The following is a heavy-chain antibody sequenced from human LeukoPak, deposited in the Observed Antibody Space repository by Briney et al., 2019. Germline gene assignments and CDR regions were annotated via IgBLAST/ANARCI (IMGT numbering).Heavy chain of an antibody. CDR2: INQDGTDK. CDR1: GFTFSGRW. CDR3: AREIVGTHKSRFDP. J-gene: IGHJ5*02. Sequence: GGSLRLSCAASGFTFSGRWMSWLRQAPGKGLEWVANINQDGTDKYYVDSVKGRFTISRDNAKNSLYLQMNSLRAEDTAVYYCAREIVGTHKSRFDPWGQGTLVTVSS. V-gene: IGHV3-7*03. D-gene: IGHD1-26*01.